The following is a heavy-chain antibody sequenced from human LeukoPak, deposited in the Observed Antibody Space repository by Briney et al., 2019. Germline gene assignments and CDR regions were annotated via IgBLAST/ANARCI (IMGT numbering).Heavy chain of an antibody. CDR1: GFTFSSYG. CDR2: ISYDGSNK. J-gene: IGHJ4*02. V-gene: IGHV3-30*18. D-gene: IGHD3-22*01. CDR3: AKPTAYYYDSSGYYYDY. Sequence: GGPLRLSCAASGFTFSSYGMHWVRQAPGKGLEGVAVISYDGSNKYYADSVKGRFTISRDNSKNTLYLQMNSLRAGDTAVYYCAKPTAYYYDSSGYYYDYWGQGTLVTVSS.